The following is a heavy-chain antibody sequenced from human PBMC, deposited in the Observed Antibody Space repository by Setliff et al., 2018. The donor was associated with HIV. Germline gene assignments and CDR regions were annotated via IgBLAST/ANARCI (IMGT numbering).Heavy chain of an antibody. CDR3: ARGQPDTIFGVVVFDS. J-gene: IGHJ4*02. CDR2: MYHTGST. Sequence: SETLSLTCAVSGYSISSDCYWGWIRRPPGKGLEWIGSMYHTGSTYYNPSLKSRVTISVDTSKNQLSLKLTSMTAADTAVYYCARGQPDTIFGVVVFDSWGQGTLVTVSS. D-gene: IGHD3-3*01. V-gene: IGHV4-38-2*01. CDR1: GYSISSDCY.